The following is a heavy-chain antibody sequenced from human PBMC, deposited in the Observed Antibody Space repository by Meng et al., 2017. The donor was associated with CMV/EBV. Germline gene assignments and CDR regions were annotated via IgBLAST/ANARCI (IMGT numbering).Heavy chain of an antibody. CDR2: ISSSGSTI. Sequence: GGSLRLSCAASGFTFSSYAMSWVRQAPGKGLEWVSYISSSGSTIYYADSVKGRFTISRDNAKNSLYLQMNSLRAEDTAVYYCARQYSGLTREIDYWGQGTLVTVSS. V-gene: IGHV3-48*03. CDR1: GFTFSSYA. CDR3: ARQYSGLTREIDY. J-gene: IGHJ4*02. D-gene: IGHD5-12*01.